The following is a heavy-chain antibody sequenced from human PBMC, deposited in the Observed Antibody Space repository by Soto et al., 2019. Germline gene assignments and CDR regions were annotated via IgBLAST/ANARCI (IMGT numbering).Heavy chain of an antibody. CDR2: INHSGST. Sequence: SETLSLTCAVYGGSFSGYYWSWIRQPPGKGLEWIGEINHSGSTNYNPSLKSRVTISVDTSKNQFSLKLSSVTAADTAVYYCARGGGYSYGTVGTAGFDYWGQGTLVTVSS. CDR1: GGSFSGYY. V-gene: IGHV4-34*01. D-gene: IGHD5-18*01. CDR3: ARGGGYSYGTVGTAGFDY. J-gene: IGHJ4*02.